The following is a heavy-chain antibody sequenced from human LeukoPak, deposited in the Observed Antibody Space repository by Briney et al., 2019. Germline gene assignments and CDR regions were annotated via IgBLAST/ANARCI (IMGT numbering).Heavy chain of an antibody. CDR1: GGSISSYY. Sequence: SETLSLTCTVSGGSISSYYWSLIRQPPGKGLEWIAYVHYSEPTNYNPSLRSRVTISLDTSKNQFSLKLRSVTAADTAVYYCARDRRRDLLHAFDIWGQGTMITVSS. J-gene: IGHJ3*02. CDR3: ARDRRRDLLHAFDI. V-gene: IGHV4-59*01. CDR2: VHYSEPT. D-gene: IGHD1-26*01.